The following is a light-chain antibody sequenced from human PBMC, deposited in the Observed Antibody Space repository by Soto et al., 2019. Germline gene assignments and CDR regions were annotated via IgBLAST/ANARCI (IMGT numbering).Light chain of an antibody. CDR2: DVR. CDR1: SSEVACYSY. J-gene: IGLJ1*01. CDR3: CSYAGSYTFPYV. V-gene: IGLV2-11*01. Sequence: QSVLSQPASVSGAPGQSVTIACTGTSSEVACYSYVSSSQPLPGKDPKLMIYDVRKRPSGVPDPFPGSKSGNTASLTISGLQAEDEADYYCCSYAGSYTFPYVFGTGTKATVL.